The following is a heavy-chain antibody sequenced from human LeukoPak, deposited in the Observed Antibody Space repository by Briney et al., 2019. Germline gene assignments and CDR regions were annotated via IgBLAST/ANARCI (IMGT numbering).Heavy chain of an antibody. CDR2: IRPEGSGE. CDR1: GFTFSTYW. V-gene: IGHV3-7*01. Sequence: GGSLRLSCAASGFTFSTYWMSWVRQSPGKGLEWVANIRPEGSGEYYVDSVQGRFPISRDNANNSVYLQMHSLRVEHTSLYYCARDHDVPPAGSALWGQGPLVPVSS. J-gene: IGHJ1*01. CDR3: ARDHDVPPAGSAL. D-gene: IGHD2-2*01.